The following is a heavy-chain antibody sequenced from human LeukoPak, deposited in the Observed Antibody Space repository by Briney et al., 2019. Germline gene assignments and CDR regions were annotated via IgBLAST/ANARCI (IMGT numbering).Heavy chain of an antibody. D-gene: IGHD1-26*01. J-gene: IGHJ4*02. Sequence: SVKVSCKASGGTFSSYAISWVRQAPGQGLEWWEGIIPIFGTANYAQKFQGRVTITTDESTSTAYVELSSLRSEDTAVYYCARGRIVGAIPFDYWGQGTLVTVSS. CDR2: IIPIFGTA. CDR1: GGTFSSYA. V-gene: IGHV1-69*05. CDR3: ARGRIVGAIPFDY.